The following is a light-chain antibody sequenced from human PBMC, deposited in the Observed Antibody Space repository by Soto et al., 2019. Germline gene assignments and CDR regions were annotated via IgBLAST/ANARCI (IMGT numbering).Light chain of an antibody. V-gene: IGKV3-15*01. CDR3: QQYNNWPRGT. Sequence: EIVMTQSPATLSVSPGERATLSCRASQSVSSNLAWYQQKPGQAPRLLIYGASTRATGIPARFSGSGSGTEFTLTISSLQSEYFAVYYCQQYNNWPRGTFGQGTKVDIK. CDR1: QSVSSN. CDR2: GAS. J-gene: IGKJ1*01.